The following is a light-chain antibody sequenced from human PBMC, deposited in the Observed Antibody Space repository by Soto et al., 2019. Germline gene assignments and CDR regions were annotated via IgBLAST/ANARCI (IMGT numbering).Light chain of an antibody. V-gene: IGLV2-8*01. J-gene: IGLJ1*01. CDR1: SSDVGGYDY. CDR3: CSFAGNYIYV. Sequence: QSVLTQPPSASGSPGRSVTISCTGTSSDVGGYDYVSWFQQHPGKAPKLIIYEVTKRPSGVPDRFSASKSGNTASLTISGLQSEDEADYYCCSFAGNYIYVFGTGTKLTVL. CDR2: EVT.